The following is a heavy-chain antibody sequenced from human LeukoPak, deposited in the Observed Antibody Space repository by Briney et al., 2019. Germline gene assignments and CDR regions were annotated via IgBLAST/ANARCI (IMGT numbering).Heavy chain of an antibody. CDR2: INPNSGGT. J-gene: IGHJ5*02. V-gene: IGHV1-2*02. Sequence: ASVKVSCKASGYTFTGYYMHWVRQAPGQGLEWMRWINPNSGGTNYAQKFQGRVTMTRDTSISTAYMELSRLRSDDTAVYYCARVSPDGRWFDPWGQGTLVTVSS. CDR1: GYTFTGYY. CDR3: ARVSPDGRWFDP.